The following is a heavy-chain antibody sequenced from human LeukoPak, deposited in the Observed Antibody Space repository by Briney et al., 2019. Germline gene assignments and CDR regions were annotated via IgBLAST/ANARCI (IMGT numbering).Heavy chain of an antibody. V-gene: IGHV3-11*04. CDR3: ARDGDTYALGP. J-gene: IGHJ5*02. Sequence: GGSLRLSCAASGFTFRDYYMTWIRQAPGKGLEWVSSISETGSTTYYADSVSGRFTISRDNVKNSLFLQMNSLRVDDTAVYYCARDGDTYALGPWGQGALVTVSS. D-gene: IGHD3-16*01. CDR1: GFTFRDYY. CDR2: ISETGSTT.